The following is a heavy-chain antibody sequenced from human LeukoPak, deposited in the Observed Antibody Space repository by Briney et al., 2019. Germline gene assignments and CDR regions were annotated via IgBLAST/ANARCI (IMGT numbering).Heavy chain of an antibody. Sequence: ASVKVSCKASGYTFTSYAMNWVRQAPGQGLEWMGWINTNTGNPTYAQGFTGRFVFSLDTSVSTAYLQISSLKAEDTAVYYCARELGSYYYDSSYLPGYWGQGTLVTVSS. D-gene: IGHD3-22*01. J-gene: IGHJ4*02. CDR2: INTNTGNP. CDR1: GYTFTSYA. V-gene: IGHV7-4-1*02. CDR3: ARELGSYYYDSSYLPGY.